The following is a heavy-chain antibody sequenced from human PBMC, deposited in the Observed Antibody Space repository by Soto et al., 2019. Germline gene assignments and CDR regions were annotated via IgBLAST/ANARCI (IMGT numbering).Heavy chain of an antibody. Sequence: GSLRLSCAASGFTFSSYSMNWVRQAPGKGLEWVSSISSSSSYIYYADSVKGRFTISRDNAKNSLYLQMNSLRAEDTAVYYCARDRVRRYSYGWGSGTYYYGMDVWGQGTTVTVSS. CDR2: ISSSSSYI. V-gene: IGHV3-21*01. CDR1: GFTFSSYS. CDR3: ARDRVRRYSYGWGSGTYYYGMDV. J-gene: IGHJ6*02. D-gene: IGHD5-18*01.